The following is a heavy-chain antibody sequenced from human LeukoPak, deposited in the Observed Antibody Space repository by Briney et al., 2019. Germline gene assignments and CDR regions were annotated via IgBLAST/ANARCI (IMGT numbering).Heavy chain of an antibody. Sequence: GGSPRLSCAASGFTFDDYAMHWVRQAPGKGLEWVSGISWNSGSIGYADSVKGRFTISRDNAKNSLYLQMNSLRAEDTALYYCAKAGYCSSTSCYTKWYFDLWGRGTLVTVSS. V-gene: IGHV3-9*01. D-gene: IGHD2-2*02. J-gene: IGHJ2*01. CDR3: AKAGYCSSTSCYTKWYFDL. CDR2: ISWNSGSI. CDR1: GFTFDDYA.